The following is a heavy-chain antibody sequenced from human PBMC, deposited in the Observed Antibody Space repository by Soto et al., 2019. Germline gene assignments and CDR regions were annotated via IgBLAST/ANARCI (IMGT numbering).Heavy chain of an antibody. J-gene: IGHJ4*02. CDR3: AKERLGRGADY. CDR1: GFTFSNYA. CDR2: ISGGGGNT. V-gene: IGHV3-23*01. Sequence: EVQLLESGGGLVQPGGSLRLSCAASGFTFSNYAMSWVRQTPGKGLEWVSTISGGGGNTYYPDSVKGRFTISRANSKDTVYLQMNSLRAEDPAIYYCAKERLGRGADYWGQGALVTVTS.